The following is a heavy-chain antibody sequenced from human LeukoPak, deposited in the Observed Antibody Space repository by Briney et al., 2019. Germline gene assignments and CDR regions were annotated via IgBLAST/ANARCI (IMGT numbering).Heavy chain of an antibody. CDR3: ARLSRKVCGGDCYPHGLDP. V-gene: IGHV4-39*01. CDR1: GVSISSDIYY. D-gene: IGHD2-21*02. CDR2: IFDSGTT. Sequence: SETLSLTCTVSGVSISSDIYYWVWIRQPPGKGLEWIGRIFDSGTTYYNPALKRRVTISVNTTKTQFSLRLSLVTAADTVDYYSARLSRKVCGGDCYPHGLDPWGQGTLVSVSS. J-gene: IGHJ5*02.